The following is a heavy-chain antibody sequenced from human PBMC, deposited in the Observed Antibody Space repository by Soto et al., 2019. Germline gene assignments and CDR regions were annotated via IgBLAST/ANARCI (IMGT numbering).Heavy chain of an antibody. CDR2: ISAYNGNT. J-gene: IGHJ6*02. CDR3: ARVNSPLWTYFDYYYYGVDV. Sequence: GASVKVSCKASGYTFTSYGISWVRQAPGQGLEWMGWISAYNGNTNYAQKLQGRVTMTTDTSTSTAYMELRSLRSDDTAVYYCARVNSPLWTYFDYYYYGVDVWGQGTTVTSP. CDR1: GYTFTSYG. D-gene: IGHD1-26*01. V-gene: IGHV1-18*01.